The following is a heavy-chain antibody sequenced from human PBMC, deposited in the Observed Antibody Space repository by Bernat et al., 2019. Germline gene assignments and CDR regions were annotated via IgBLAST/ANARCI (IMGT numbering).Heavy chain of an antibody. Sequence: EVQLVESGGGLVKPGGSLRLSCAASGFILSDAWMSWVRQAPGKGLEWVGRIRSKSDGGTTDYAAFVKGGFTISRDDSKNTLYLQINSLKTEDTAVYYCTTGRDWGQGTLVIVSS. CDR1: GFILSDAW. CDR3: TTGRD. V-gene: IGHV3-15*07. J-gene: IGHJ4*02. CDR2: IRSKSDGGTT.